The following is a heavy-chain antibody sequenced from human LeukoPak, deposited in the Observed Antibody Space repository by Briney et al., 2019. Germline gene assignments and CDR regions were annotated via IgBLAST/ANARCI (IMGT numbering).Heavy chain of an antibody. CDR1: GFTFSNHG. J-gene: IGHJ3*02. CDR3: AKDKLSGDHDAFDI. Sequence: GGSLRLSCAATGFTFSNHGMHWVRQAPGKGLEWVTVIRYDGSNKYYADSVKGRFSISRDNSKNTLYLQMNSLRPGDTAVYYCAKDKLSGDHDAFDIWGLGTMVTVSS. CDR2: IRYDGSNK. V-gene: IGHV3-30*02. D-gene: IGHD3-10*02.